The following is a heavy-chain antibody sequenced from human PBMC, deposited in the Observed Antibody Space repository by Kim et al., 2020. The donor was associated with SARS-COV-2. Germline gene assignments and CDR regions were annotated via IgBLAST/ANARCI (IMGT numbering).Heavy chain of an antibody. CDR2: IVVDSGNT. V-gene: IGHV1-58*01. Sequence: SVKVSCKASGFTFENSAVEWVRQVRGQGLEWIGWIVVDSGNTNYAKQFQVRVRITRDKSSSTVYLELSSLRSEDTAVLYCATRGEGLSHDNLWSGYFHGLGVWGQGTPVTVSS. CDR1: GFTFENSA. CDR3: ATRGEGLSHDNLWSGYFHGLGV. J-gene: IGHJ6*02. D-gene: IGHD3-3*01.